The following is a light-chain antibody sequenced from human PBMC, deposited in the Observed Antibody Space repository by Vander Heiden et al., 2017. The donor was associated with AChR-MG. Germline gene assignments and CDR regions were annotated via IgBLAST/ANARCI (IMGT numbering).Light chain of an antibody. CDR3: AAWDDSLSGRV. J-gene: IGLJ3*02. CDR1: WSSVGTNF. CDR2: RNN. V-gene: IGLV1-47*01. Sequence: QSVLTQPPSVSGTPGQSITISCSGSWSSVGTNFVYWYQQLPGTAPKLLIYRNNQRPSGVPDRFSGSKSGTSASLAISGLRSEDEADYYCAAWDDSLSGRVFGGGTKLAVL.